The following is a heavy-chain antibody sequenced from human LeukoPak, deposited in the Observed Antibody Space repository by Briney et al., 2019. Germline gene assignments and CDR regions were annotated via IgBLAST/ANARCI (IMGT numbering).Heavy chain of an antibody. Sequence: PSQTLSLTCTVSGGSISSGGYYWSWIRQHPGKGLEWIGYIYYSGSTYYNPPLKSRVTISVDTSKNQFSLKLSSVTAADTAVYYCARAPSTLYYYYGMDVWGQGTTVTVSS. J-gene: IGHJ6*02. CDR2: IYYSGST. CDR3: ARAPSTLYYYYGMDV. CDR1: GGSISSGGYY. V-gene: IGHV4-31*03.